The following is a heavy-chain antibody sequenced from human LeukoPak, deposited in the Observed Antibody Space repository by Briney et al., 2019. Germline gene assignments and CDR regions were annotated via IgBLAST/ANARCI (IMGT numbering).Heavy chain of an antibody. D-gene: IGHD3-22*01. J-gene: IGHJ5*02. V-gene: IGHV3-21*01. CDR3: ASWGVVITRRVFDP. Sequence: GGSLRLSCVASGFSFSSYSMKWVRQAPGKGLEWVSSISSSSSYIDYADSVKGRFTISRDNAKNSLYLQMNSLRAEDTAVYYCASWGVVITRRVFDPWGQGTLVTVSS. CDR2: ISSSSSYI. CDR1: GFSFSSYS.